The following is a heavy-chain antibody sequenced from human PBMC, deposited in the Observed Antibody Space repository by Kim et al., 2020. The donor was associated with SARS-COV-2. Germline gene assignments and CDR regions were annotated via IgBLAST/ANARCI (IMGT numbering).Heavy chain of an antibody. CDR2: MSRSGST. D-gene: IGHD3-9*01. CDR1: GFSISSGYY. J-gene: IGHJ5*02. V-gene: IGHV4-38-2*01. CDR3: ARVRYFDRFPHNWFDP. Sequence: SETLSPTCAVSGFSISSGYYWGWIRQPPGKGLEWIGSMSRSGSTDYNPSLKGRVTISADTSQNQFSLKVTAVTAADTAVYYCARVRYFDRFPHNWFDPWGPGTLVVVSS.